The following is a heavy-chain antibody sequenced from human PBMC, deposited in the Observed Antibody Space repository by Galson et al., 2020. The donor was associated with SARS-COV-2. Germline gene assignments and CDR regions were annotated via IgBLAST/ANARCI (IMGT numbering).Heavy chain of an antibody. CDR2: IGTAGDT. CDR1: GFTFSSYD. D-gene: IGHD1-1*01. J-gene: IGHJ6*03. CDR3: ARGGLERRSLYYYYYMDV. V-gene: IGHV3-13*01. Sequence: GGSLRLSCAASGFTFSSYDMHWVRQATGKGLEWVSAIGTAGDTYYPGSVKGRFTISRENAKNSLYLQMNSLRAGDTAVYYCARGGLERRSLYYYYYMDVWGKGTTVTVS.